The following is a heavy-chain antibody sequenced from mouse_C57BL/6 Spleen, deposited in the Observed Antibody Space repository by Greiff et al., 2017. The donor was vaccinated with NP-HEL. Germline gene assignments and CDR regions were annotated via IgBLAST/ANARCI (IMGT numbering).Heavy chain of an antibody. CDR1: GYTFTSYW. J-gene: IGHJ2*01. CDR2: IYPSDSET. CDR3: ARTYGYYFDY. V-gene: IGHV1-61*01. D-gene: IGHD1-1*01. Sequence: QVQLKQPGAELVRPGSSVKLSCKASGYTFTSYWMDWVKQRPGQGLEWIGNIYPSDSETHYNQKFKDKATLTVDKSSSTAYMQLSSLTSEDSAVYYCARTYGYYFDYWGQGTTLTVSS.